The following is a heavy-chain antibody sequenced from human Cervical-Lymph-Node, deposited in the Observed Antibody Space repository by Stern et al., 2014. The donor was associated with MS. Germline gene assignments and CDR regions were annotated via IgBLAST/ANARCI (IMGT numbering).Heavy chain of an antibody. CDR2: ITHVGDYI. J-gene: IGHJ3*02. V-gene: IGHV3-21*06. Sequence: VQLVESGGGLVKPGGSLRLSCAASGFTFSNYNMHWVRQAPGKWLEWVSSITHVGDYIYYADSVKGRLSISRDNAKNSLYLQMESLRVEDTAVYYCARNLNAFDIWGQGTLVTVSS. CDR3: ARNLNAFDI. CDR1: GFTFSNYN.